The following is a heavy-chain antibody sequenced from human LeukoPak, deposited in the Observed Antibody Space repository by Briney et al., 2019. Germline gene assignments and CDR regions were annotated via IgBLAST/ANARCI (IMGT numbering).Heavy chain of an antibody. CDR1: GFTFSSYA. CDR2: ISGSDAST. CDR3: AKDVGKWESLHFFDY. Sequence: GGSLRLSCAASGFTFSSYAMSWVRQAPGKGLEWISGISGSDASTYYADSVTGRFTISRDNSRNTLYLQMNSLRGDDTAVYYCAKDVGKWESLHFFDYWGQGTLVTVSS. J-gene: IGHJ4*02. V-gene: IGHV3-23*01. D-gene: IGHD1-26*01.